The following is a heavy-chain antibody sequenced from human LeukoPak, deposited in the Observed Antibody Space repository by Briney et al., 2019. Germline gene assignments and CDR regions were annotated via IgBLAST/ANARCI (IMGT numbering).Heavy chain of an antibody. CDR2: MNLNSGNT. CDR3: ARGRCSSTSCYKSGYYYYYYMDV. D-gene: IGHD2-2*02. CDR1: GYTFTSYD. J-gene: IGHJ6*03. V-gene: IGHV1-8*03. Sequence: ASVKVSCKASGYTFTSYDVNWVRQAIGQGLGWMGWMNLNSGNTGYAQKFQGRVTITRNTSISTAYMELSSLRSEDTAVYYCARGRCSSTSCYKSGYYYYYYMDVWGKGTTVTVSS.